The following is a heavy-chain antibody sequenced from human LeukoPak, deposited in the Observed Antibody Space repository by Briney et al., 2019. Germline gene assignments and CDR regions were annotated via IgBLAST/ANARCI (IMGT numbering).Heavy chain of an antibody. V-gene: IGHV5-51*01. CDR3: ARVFQETVATTYFDY. CDR2: IYPGDSDT. D-gene: IGHD5-12*01. Sequence: GESLKISCKGSRYNFTSYWIGWVRQMPGKGLEWMGIIYPGDSDTRYSPSFQGQVTISADKSISTAYLQWGSLKASDTAMYYCARVFQETVATTYFDYWGQGTLVTVSS. J-gene: IGHJ4*02. CDR1: RYNFTSYW.